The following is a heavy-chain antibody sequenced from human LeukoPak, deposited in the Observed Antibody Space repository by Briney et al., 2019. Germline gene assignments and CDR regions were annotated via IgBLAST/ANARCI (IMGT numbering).Heavy chain of an antibody. D-gene: IGHD3-10*01. V-gene: IGHV4-4*02. J-gene: IGHJ4*02. Sequence: SETLSLTCAVSGTSISISNWWTWVRQPPGKGLEWIGEIYHSGTTNYNPSLKSRVTISLDKSRNQFSLNLNSVSAADTAVYFCARSYFGSGTFNGFDYWGQGTRVTVSS. CDR3: ARSYFGSGTFNGFDY. CDR1: GTSISISNW. CDR2: IYHSGTT.